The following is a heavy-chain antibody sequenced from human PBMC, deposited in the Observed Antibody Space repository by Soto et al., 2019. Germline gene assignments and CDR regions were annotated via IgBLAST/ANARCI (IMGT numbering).Heavy chain of an antibody. V-gene: IGHV3-48*03. J-gene: IGHJ1*01. D-gene: IGHD3-10*01. CDR3: ARGFGRFTL. CDR2: IDGSGTTK. CDR1: GFTFNDFE. Sequence: EVQLLESGGGLVQPGGSLRLSCGVSGFTFNDFEMNWVRQAPGKGLEWLAYIDGSGTTKKYADSVRGRFTISRDNTNNSLFLPMSSLSAADTAIYYCARGFGRFTLWGQGTLVSVSS.